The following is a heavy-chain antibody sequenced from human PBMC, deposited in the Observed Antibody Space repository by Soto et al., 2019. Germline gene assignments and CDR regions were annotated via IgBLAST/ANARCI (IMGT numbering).Heavy chain of an antibody. Sequence: QVQLVESGGGLVKPGGSLRLSCAASGFTFSDYYMSWIRQAPGKGLEWVSYISSSGSTIYYADSVKGRLTISRDNAKNSLYRQMNSLRAEDTAVYYCARDVLKSYCYGSGSQHWGQGTLVTVSS. D-gene: IGHD3-10*01. CDR3: ARDVLKSYCYGSGSQH. J-gene: IGHJ4*02. CDR1: GFTFSDYY. CDR2: ISSSGSTI. V-gene: IGHV3-11*01.